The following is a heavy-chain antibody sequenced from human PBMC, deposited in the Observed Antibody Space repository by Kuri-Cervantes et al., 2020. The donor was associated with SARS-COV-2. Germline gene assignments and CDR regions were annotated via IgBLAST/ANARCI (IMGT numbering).Heavy chain of an antibody. D-gene: IGHD1-26*01. Sequence: GSLRLSCTVSGGPVSRYYWSWVRQSPGKGLEWIGYMYYSGSTKYNPSLKSRVNISIDRSKAQFSLTLRSVTAADTAVYFCARGTPGGVGATWGDYFDYWGQGTLVTVSS. V-gene: IGHV4-59*02. CDR1: GGPVSRYY. CDR3: ARGTPGGVGATWGDYFDY. J-gene: IGHJ4*02. CDR2: MYYSGST.